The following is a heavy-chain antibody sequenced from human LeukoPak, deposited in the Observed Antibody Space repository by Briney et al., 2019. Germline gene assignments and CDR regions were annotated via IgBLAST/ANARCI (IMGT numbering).Heavy chain of an antibody. CDR3: ARDGWFGDYNWFDP. CDR2: ISSASNTI. D-gene: IGHD3-10*01. J-gene: IGHJ5*02. CDR1: GFTFSTYS. Sequence: GESLRLSCSASGFTFSTYSMNWVRQAPGKGLEWVSYISSASNTIYYADSVKGRFTISRDNAKNSLYLQMNSLRAEDTAMYYCARDGWFGDYNWFDPWGQGTLVTVSS. V-gene: IGHV3-48*01.